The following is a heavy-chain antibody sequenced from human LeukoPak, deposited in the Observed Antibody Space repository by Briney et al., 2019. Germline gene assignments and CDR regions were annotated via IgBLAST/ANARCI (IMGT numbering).Heavy chain of an antibody. CDR2: IKLGGSEK. CDR3: ARDYADNNWFDP. J-gene: IGHJ5*02. Sequence: GGSLRFSCVASGFTFGKYWMSWVRQAPGKGLEWVANIKLGGSEKNYVDSVKGRFTISRDNTKNSLYLQMNSLRAEDTAVYYCARDYADNNWFDPWGQGTLVTVSS. CDR1: GFTFGKYW. D-gene: IGHD3-9*01. V-gene: IGHV3-7*01.